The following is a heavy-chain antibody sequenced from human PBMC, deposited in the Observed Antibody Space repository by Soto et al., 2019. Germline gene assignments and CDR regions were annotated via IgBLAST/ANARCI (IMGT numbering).Heavy chain of an antibody. J-gene: IGHJ6*02. Sequence: SQILSLTCAVYGGSFSGYYWGWIRQPPGKGLEWIGETNHSGSTNYNPSLKSRVTISVDTSKNQFSLKLSSVTAADTAVYYCARGSSYYGSFMDVWGQGTTVTVSS. CDR1: GGSFSGYY. CDR3: ARGSSYYGSFMDV. CDR2: TNHSGST. V-gene: IGHV4-34*01. D-gene: IGHD3-10*01.